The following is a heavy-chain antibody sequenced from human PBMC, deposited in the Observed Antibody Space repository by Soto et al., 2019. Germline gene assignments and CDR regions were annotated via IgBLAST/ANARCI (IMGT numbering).Heavy chain of an antibody. J-gene: IGHJ4*02. CDR3: ARDQVAVAGTMVY. V-gene: IGHV3-30-3*01. Sequence: PGGSLRLSCAASGFTFSSYAMHWVRQAPGKGLEWVAVISYDGSNKYYADSVKGRFTISRDNSKNTLYLQMNSLRAEDTAVYYCARDQVAVAGTMVYWGQGTLVTVSS. CDR2: ISYDGSNK. CDR1: GFTFSSYA. D-gene: IGHD6-19*01.